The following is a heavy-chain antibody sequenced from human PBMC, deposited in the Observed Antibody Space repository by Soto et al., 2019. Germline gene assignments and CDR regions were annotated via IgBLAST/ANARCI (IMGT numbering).Heavy chain of an antibody. V-gene: IGHV3-30*03. Sequence: GGSLRLSCAASGFTFSSYGMHWVRQAPGKGLEWVAVISYDGSNKYYADSVKGRFTISRDNSKNTLYLQMNSLRAEDTAVYYCARAQYTGSYFDACDIWGQGTMVTVSS. CDR2: ISYDGSNK. J-gene: IGHJ3*02. CDR3: ARAQYTGSYFDACDI. D-gene: IGHD1-26*01. CDR1: GFTFSSYG.